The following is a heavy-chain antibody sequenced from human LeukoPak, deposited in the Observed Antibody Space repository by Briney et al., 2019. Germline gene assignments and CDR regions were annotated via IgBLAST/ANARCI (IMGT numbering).Heavy chain of an antibody. CDR2: ISAYNGNT. V-gene: IGHV1-18*04. CDR1: GYTFTSYG. D-gene: IGHD3-9*01. J-gene: IGHJ6*04. Sequence: ASVKVSCKASGYTFTSYGISWVRQAPGQGLEWMGWISAYNGNTNYAQKLQGRVTMTTDTSTGTAYMELRSLGSDDTAVYYCARDKSYYDILTGYYYYYGMDVWGKGTTVTVSS. CDR3: ARDKSYYDILTGYYYYYGMDV.